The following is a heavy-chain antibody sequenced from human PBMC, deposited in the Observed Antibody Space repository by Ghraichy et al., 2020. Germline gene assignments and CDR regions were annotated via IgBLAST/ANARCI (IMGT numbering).Heavy chain of an antibody. CDR3: ASGALSQNPHFQH. CDR1: GYTFTSYY. V-gene: IGHV1-46*03. Sequence: ASVKVPCKASGYTFTSYYMHWVRQAPGQGLEWMGIINPSGGSTSYAQKFQGRVTMTRDTSTSTVYMELSSLRSEDTAVYYCASGALSQNPHFQHWGQGTLVTVSS. CDR2: INPSGGST. J-gene: IGHJ1*01. D-gene: IGHD3-9*01.